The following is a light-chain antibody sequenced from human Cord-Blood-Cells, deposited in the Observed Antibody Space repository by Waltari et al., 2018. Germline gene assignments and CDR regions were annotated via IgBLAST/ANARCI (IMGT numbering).Light chain of an antibody. J-gene: IGLJ2*01. CDR2: QDS. CDR3: QAWDSSTVV. CDR1: QLGDKY. V-gene: IGLV3-1*01. Sequence: SYELTQPPSVSVSPGQPASITCSGDQLGDKYACWYQQKPGQSPVLVIYQDSKRPSGIPERFSGSNSGNTATLTISGTQAMDEADYYCQAWDSSTVVFGGGTKLTVI.